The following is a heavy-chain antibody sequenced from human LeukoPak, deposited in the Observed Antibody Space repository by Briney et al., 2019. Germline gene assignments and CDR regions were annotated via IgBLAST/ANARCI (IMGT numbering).Heavy chain of an antibody. CDR1: GDSISSGGYY. Sequence: SQTLSLTCTVSGDSISSGGYYWSWVRQHPGKGLECIGYIYYSGTTYYNPSLQSRVTISMDTSKNQYSLNLSSVTAADTAVYYCASRAPSAGYFDLWGRGTLVTVSS. J-gene: IGHJ2*01. CDR2: IYYSGTT. CDR3: ASRAPSAGYFDL. V-gene: IGHV4-31*03.